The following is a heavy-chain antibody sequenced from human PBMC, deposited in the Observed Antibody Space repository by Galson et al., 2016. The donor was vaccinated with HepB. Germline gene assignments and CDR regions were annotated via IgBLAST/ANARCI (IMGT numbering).Heavy chain of an antibody. J-gene: IGHJ4*02. CDR2: TSYDGTNN. Sequence: SLRLSCAASGFSFTNFGMHWVRQAPGKGLEWVAFTSYDGTNNYYADSAKGRFTISRDNSKNTLYLQMNSLRAGDTAVYYCAIGTGYYYGAGNNQFDYWGQGTLVIVSS. D-gene: IGHD3-10*01. V-gene: IGHV3-30*03. CDR3: AIGTGYYYGAGNNQFDY. CDR1: GFSFTNFG.